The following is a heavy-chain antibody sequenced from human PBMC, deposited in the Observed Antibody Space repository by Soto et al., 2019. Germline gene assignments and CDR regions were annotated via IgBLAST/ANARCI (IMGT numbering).Heavy chain of an antibody. D-gene: IGHD5-12*01. Sequence: EVQLVESGGGLVKPGGSLRLSCAASGFTFSSYSMNWVRQAPGKGLAWGSSISSSSSYIYYAESVKGRFTISRDNAKNSLYLQMNSLRAEDTAVYYCAIGSLTRSYWYFDLWGRGTLVTVSS. CDR3: AIGSLTRSYWYFDL. CDR1: GFTFSSYS. V-gene: IGHV3-21*01. CDR2: ISSSSSYI. J-gene: IGHJ2*01.